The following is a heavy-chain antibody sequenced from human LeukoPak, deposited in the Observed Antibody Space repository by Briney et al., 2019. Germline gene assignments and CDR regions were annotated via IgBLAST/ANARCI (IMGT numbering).Heavy chain of an antibody. CDR1: GFTVSSDY. J-gene: IGHJ4*02. CDR3: ARAPLSWYYDSSGYYYFDY. CDR2: IYSGGST. Sequence: HAGGSLRLSCAASGFTVSSDYMSWVRQAPGKGLEWVSVIYSGGSTYYADSVKGRFTISRDNSKNTLYLQMNSLRAEDTAVYYCARAPLSWYYDSSGYYYFDYWGQGTLVTVSS. V-gene: IGHV3-53*01. D-gene: IGHD3-22*01.